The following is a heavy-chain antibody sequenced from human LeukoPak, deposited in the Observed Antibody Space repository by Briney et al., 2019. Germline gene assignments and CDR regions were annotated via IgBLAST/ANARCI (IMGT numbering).Heavy chain of an antibody. Sequence: PGGSLRLSCAASGFTFSSYWMHWVRQAPGKGLVWVSRINSDGSSTSYADSVKGRFTISRDNAKNTLYLQMNSLRAEDAAVYYCAREGFGEFIDYWGQGILVTVSS. CDR2: INSDGSST. J-gene: IGHJ4*02. CDR1: GFTFSSYW. D-gene: IGHD3-10*01. CDR3: AREGFGEFIDY. V-gene: IGHV3-74*01.